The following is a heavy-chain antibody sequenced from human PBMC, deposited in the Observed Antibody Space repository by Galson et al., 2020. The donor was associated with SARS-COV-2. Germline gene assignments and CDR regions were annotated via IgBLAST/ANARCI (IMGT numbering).Heavy chain of an antibody. J-gene: IGHJ5*02. V-gene: IGHV1-18*01. CDR2: ISAYNGNT. Sequence: ASVKVSCKASGYTFTSYGISWVRQAPGQGLEWMGWISAYNGNTNYAQKLQGRVTMTTDTSTSTAYMELRSLRSDDTAVYYCARTKYRGVCGGDCYGWFDPWGQGTLVTVSS. CDR1: GYTFTSYG. CDR3: ARTKYRGVCGGDCYGWFDP. D-gene: IGHD2-21*02.